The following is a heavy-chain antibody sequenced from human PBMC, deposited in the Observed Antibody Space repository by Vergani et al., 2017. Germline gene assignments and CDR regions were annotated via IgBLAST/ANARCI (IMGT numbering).Heavy chain of an antibody. J-gene: IGHJ5*02. CDR2: IYYSWST. CDR1: GASIRSSNYY. D-gene: IGHD6-19*01. V-gene: IGHV4-39*01. Sequence: QLQLQESGPGLVKPSATLSLTCSVSGASIRSSNYYLGWIRQPPGKGLEWIASIYYSWSTHYNPSLKSRVTISVDTSKNQFSLKLSSVTAADTAVYFCARHSTVEWLVKLGWIDPWGQGILVTVSS. CDR3: ARHSTVEWLVKLGWIDP.